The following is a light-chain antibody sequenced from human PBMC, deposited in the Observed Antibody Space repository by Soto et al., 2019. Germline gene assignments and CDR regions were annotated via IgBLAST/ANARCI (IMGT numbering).Light chain of an antibody. Sequence: EIVLTQSPGTLSLSPGERATLSCRASQSLSSNYLAWHQQKTGQAPRLLIYGASSRATGIPDRFSGSGSGTDVTLSITRLAPEYFSGYCCQQYDTSPRTCGEGTKVEIK. CDR3: QQYDTSPRT. CDR2: GAS. V-gene: IGKV3-20*01. J-gene: IGKJ1*01. CDR1: QSLSSNY.